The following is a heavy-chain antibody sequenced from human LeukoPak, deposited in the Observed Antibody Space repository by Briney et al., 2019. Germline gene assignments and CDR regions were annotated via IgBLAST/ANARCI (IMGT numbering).Heavy chain of an antibody. V-gene: IGHV4-39*01. CDR3: ARHFFTMDWFDP. Sequence: SETLSLTCTVSGGSISSSSYYWGWIRQPPGKGLEWIGSIYYSGSTYYNPSLKSRVTISVDTSKNQFSLKLSSVTAADTAVYYCARHFFTMDWFDPWGQGTLVTVSS. J-gene: IGHJ5*02. CDR1: GGSISSSSYY. CDR2: IYYSGST. D-gene: IGHD3-10*01.